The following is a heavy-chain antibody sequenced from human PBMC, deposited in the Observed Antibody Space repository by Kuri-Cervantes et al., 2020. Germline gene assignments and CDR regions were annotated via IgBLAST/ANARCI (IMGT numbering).Heavy chain of an antibody. J-gene: IGHJ4*02. CDR3: ARRPPADSSGYHFDY. D-gene: IGHD3-22*01. Sequence: SETLSLTCTVSGGSISSSSYYWGWIRQPPGKGLEWIGSIYYSGSTYYNPSLKSRVTISVDTSKNQFSLKPSSVTAADTAVYYCARRPPADSSGYHFDYWGQGTLVTVSS. CDR2: IYYSGST. CDR1: GGSISSSSYY. V-gene: IGHV4-39*01.